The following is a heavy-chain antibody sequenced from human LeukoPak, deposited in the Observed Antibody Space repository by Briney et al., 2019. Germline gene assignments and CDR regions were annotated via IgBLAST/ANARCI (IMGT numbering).Heavy chain of an antibody. Sequence: ASVKVSCKASGYTFTSYYVHWVRQAPGQELEWMGIINPSGGSTSYAQKFQGRVTMTRDTSTSTVYMELSSLRSEDTAVYYCASSPRINYDILTGYYQGYYFDYWGQGTLVTVSS. CDR1: GYTFTSYY. CDR3: ASSPRINYDILTGYYQGYYFDY. D-gene: IGHD3-9*01. J-gene: IGHJ4*02. CDR2: INPSGGST. V-gene: IGHV1-46*01.